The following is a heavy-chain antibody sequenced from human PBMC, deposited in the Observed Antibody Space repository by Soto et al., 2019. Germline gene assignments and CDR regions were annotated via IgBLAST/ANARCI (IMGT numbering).Heavy chain of an antibody. CDR3: AKESKTAVFGVVIPLYYFDY. V-gene: IGHV3-23*01. J-gene: IGHJ4*02. CDR1: GFTFSSYA. D-gene: IGHD3-3*01. CDR2: ISGSGGST. Sequence: GGSLRLSCAASGFTFSSYAMSWVRQAPGKGLEWVSAISGSGGSTYYADSVKGRFTISRDNSKNTLYLQMNSLRAEDTAVYYCAKESKTAVFGVVIPLYYFDYWGQGTLVTVSS.